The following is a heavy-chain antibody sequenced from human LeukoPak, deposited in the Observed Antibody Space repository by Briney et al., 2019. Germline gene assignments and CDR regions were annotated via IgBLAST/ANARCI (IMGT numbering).Heavy chain of an antibody. D-gene: IGHD3-3*01. J-gene: IGHJ5*02. V-gene: IGHV4-31*03. CDR3: ARDHSDYDFWSGYYPANNWFDP. Sequence: SQTLSLTCTVSGGSISSGGYYWSWIRQHPGKGLEGIGYIYYSGSTYYNPSLKSRVTISVAPSKNQFSLKLSSVTAADTAVYYCARDHSDYDFWSGYYPANNWFDPWGQGTLVTVSS. CDR2: IYYSGST. CDR1: GGSISSGGYY.